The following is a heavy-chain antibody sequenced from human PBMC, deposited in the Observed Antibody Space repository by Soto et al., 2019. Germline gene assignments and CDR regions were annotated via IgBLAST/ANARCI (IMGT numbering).Heavy chain of an antibody. CDR1: GYIFTGYY. D-gene: IGHD3-22*01. CDR3: AREVSYFDTRGLDP. CDR2: INTNSDVT. J-gene: IGHJ5*02. V-gene: IGHV1-2*02. Sequence: ASVKVSCKASGYIFTGYYLHWVRQAPGQGLEWMGWINTNSDVTNYAQNFQGRVTMTRDTSTSTAYMELSRLTSDDTAVYYCAREVSYFDTRGLDPWGQGTLVTVYS.